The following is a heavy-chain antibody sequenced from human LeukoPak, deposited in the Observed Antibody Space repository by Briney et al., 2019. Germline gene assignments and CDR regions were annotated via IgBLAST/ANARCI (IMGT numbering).Heavy chain of an antibody. D-gene: IGHD3-22*01. CDR1: GFTFSSYA. V-gene: IGHV3-23*01. CDR2: ISGSGGST. J-gene: IGHJ4*02. CDR3: AKDQSVYYYDSSGYYYYFDY. Sequence: SGGSLRLSCAASGFTFSSYAMSWVRQAPGKGLEWVSAISGSGGSTYYADSVKGRFTISRDNSKNTLYLQMNSLRAEDTAVYYCAKDQSVYYYDSSGYYYYFDYWGQGTLVTVSS.